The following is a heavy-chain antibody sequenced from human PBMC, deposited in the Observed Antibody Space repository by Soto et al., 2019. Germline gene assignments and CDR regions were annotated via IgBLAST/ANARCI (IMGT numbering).Heavy chain of an antibody. CDR3: AREGRGSLGIAAAGDSPYYYYYYMDV. CDR2: IYYSGST. Sequence: PSETLSLTCTVSGGSISSGGYYWSWIRQHPGKGLEWIGYIYYSGSTYYNPSLKSRVTISVDTSKNQFSLKLSSVTAADTAVYYCAREGRGSLGIAAAGDSPYYYYYYMDVWGKGTTVTVSS. D-gene: IGHD6-13*01. CDR1: GGSISSGGYY. V-gene: IGHV4-31*03. J-gene: IGHJ6*03.